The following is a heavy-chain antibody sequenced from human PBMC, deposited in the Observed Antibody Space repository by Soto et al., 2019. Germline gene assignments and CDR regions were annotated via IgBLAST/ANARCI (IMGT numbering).Heavy chain of an antibody. J-gene: IGHJ4*02. Sequence: QVRLVQSGSEVKKPGTSVKVSCKTSGYTFPSYGIGWVRHAPGEGREWMGWISLKKGITNYADNSPGRVTMTTDTSTSTVQMELRSLRFDDTAVYYCARVWVRGEVDYWGQGTLVTVSS. CDR1: GYTFPSYG. D-gene: IGHD3-10*01. CDR3: ARVWVRGEVDY. CDR2: ISLKKGIT. V-gene: IGHV1-18*01.